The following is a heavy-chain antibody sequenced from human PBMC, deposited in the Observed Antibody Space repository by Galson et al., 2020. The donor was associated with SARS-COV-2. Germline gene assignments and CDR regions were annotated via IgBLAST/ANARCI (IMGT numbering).Heavy chain of an antibody. Sequence: TGGSLRLSCAASGFTFSTYEMNWVRQAPGKGLEWVSYISSSGDTVYYRDSVKGRFIIARDNAKNSLSLQINSLTGEDTAVYYCVGGSTRSSSPSSLYGMDVWGRGTTVTVS. D-gene: IGHD6-13*01. CDR2: ISSSGDTV. CDR3: VGGSTRSSSPSSLYGMDV. CDR1: GFTFSTYE. V-gene: IGHV3-48*03. J-gene: IGHJ6*02.